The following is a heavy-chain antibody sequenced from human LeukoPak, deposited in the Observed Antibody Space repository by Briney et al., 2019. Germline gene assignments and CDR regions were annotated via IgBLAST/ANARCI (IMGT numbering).Heavy chain of an antibody. CDR2: ISSSSSYI. Sequence: GGSLGLSCAASEFTFSNYNMNWVRQAPGKGLEWVSSISSSSSYIFYADSVQGRFTFSRDNAKNSLYLQMNSLRAEDTAVYYCARSRGYNWDSPFDYWGQGTLVTVSS. V-gene: IGHV3-21*01. J-gene: IGHJ4*02. CDR3: ARSRGYNWDSPFDY. D-gene: IGHD5-12*01. CDR1: EFTFSNYN.